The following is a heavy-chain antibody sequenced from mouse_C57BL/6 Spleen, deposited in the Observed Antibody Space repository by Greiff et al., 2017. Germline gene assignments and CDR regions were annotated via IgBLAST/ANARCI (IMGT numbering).Heavy chain of an antibody. V-gene: IGHV1-26*01. CDR3: ASIYYDYESYFDY. CDR2: INPNNGGT. D-gene: IGHD2-4*01. Sequence: VQLQQSGPELVKPGASVKISCKASGYTFTDYYMNWVKQSHGKSLEWIGDINPNNGGTSYNQKFKGKATLTVDKSSSTAYMELRSLTSEDSAVYYCASIYYDYESYFDYWGQGTTLTVSS. CDR1: GYTFTDYY. J-gene: IGHJ2*01.